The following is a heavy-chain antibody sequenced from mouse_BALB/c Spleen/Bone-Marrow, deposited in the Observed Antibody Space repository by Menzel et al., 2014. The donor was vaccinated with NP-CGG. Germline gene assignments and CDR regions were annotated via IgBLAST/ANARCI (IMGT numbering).Heavy chain of an antibody. CDR1: GYAFTNYN. D-gene: IGHD1-2*01. V-gene: IGHV1S135*01. CDR2: NDPYSGGT. CDR3: ARLGTTAGPDY. Sequence: EVQLQQSGPELVKPGASVKVSCKASGYAFTNYNMYWVKQSHGKSLEWIGYNDPYSGGTNYNQKFKGKATLTVDKSSSTAYMHLNSLTSEDSAAYYCARLGTTAGPDYWGQGTTLTVSS. J-gene: IGHJ2*01.